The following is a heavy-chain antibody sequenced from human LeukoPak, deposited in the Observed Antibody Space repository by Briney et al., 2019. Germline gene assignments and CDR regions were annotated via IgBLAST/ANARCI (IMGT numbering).Heavy chain of an antibody. Sequence: ASVKVSCKVYGYTLTELSIHWVRQAPGKGLEWMGGFDPEDGETISAQKFQGRVTMTEDTSTDRAYMELSSLISDDTAVYYCARGVVVVANPFDYWGQGTLVTVAS. CDR1: GYTLTELS. CDR2: FDPEDGET. D-gene: IGHD2-15*01. V-gene: IGHV1-24*01. CDR3: ARGVVVVANPFDY. J-gene: IGHJ4*02.